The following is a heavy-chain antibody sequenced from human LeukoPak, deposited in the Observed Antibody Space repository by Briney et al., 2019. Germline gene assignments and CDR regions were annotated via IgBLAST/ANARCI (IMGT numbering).Heavy chain of an antibody. Sequence: SETLSLTCTVSSYSISRGYYWGWIRQSPGKGLEWIGNIHHTGTTSYNPSLESRVTISLDLSKNQFSLRLSSVTAADTALYYCVREGPIRFLERIDYWGQGALVTVSS. CDR2: IHHTGTT. V-gene: IGHV4-38-2*02. CDR1: SYSISRGYY. CDR3: VREGPIRFLERIDY. J-gene: IGHJ4*02. D-gene: IGHD3-3*01.